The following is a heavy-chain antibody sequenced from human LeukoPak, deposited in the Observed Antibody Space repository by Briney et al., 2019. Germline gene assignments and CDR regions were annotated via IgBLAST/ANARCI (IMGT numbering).Heavy chain of an antibody. Sequence: GASVKVSCKASGYTFNNYGISWVRQAPGQGLEWMGWINPYNGNTNYAQNLQGRVTMTTDTSTTTAYMELRSPRSDDTAVYYCARDLPAGSIPWGQGTLVTVSS. J-gene: IGHJ5*02. CDR3: ARDLPAGSIP. CDR1: GYTFNNYG. CDR2: INPYNGNT. V-gene: IGHV1-18*01. D-gene: IGHD6-19*01.